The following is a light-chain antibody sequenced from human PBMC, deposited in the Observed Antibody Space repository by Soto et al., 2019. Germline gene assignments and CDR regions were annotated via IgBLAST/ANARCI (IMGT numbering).Light chain of an antibody. Sequence: DIQMTQSPSSLSASVGDRGTITCRASQGISNYLAWYQQKPGKVPKLLIYAASTLQSGVPSRFSGSGSGTDFTLTISSLQPEDVATYYCQKYNSAPPETFGPGTKVDIK. J-gene: IGKJ3*01. CDR1: QGISNY. CDR2: AAS. V-gene: IGKV1-27*01. CDR3: QKYNSAPPET.